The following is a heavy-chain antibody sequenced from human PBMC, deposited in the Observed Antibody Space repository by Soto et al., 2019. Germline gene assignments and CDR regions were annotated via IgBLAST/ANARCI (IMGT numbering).Heavy chain of an antibody. CDR3: ARLTWGQQWLVREDYYYGMDV. CDR1: GGSISTGGYS. V-gene: IGHV4-30-2*01. CDR2: IYPSGTA. Sequence: SETLSLTCAVSGGSISTGGYSWTWIRQPPGKGLEWIGYIYPSGTAYYNPSLKSRVTISVDRSKNQFSLKLSSVTAADTAVYYCARLTWGQQWLVREDYYYGMDVWGQGTTVTVSS. D-gene: IGHD6-19*01. J-gene: IGHJ6*02.